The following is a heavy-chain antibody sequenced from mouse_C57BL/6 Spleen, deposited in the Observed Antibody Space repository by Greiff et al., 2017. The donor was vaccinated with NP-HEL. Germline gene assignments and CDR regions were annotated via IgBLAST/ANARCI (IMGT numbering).Heavy chain of an antibody. J-gene: IGHJ4*01. D-gene: IGHD2-3*01. Sequence: VQLQESDAELVKPGASVKISCKVSGYTFTDHTIHWMKQRPEQGLEWIGYIYPRDGSTKYNEKFKGKATLTADKSSSTAYMQLNSLTSEDSAVYFCARSSDGYYVDYAMDYWGQGTSVTVSS. CDR2: IYPRDGST. CDR1: GYTFTDHT. CDR3: ARSSDGYYVDYAMDY. V-gene: IGHV1-78*01.